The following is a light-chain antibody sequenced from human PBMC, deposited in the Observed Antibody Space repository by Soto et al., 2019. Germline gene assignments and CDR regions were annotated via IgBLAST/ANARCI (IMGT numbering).Light chain of an antibody. J-gene: IGKJ5*01. Sequence: DIVLAQSPGTLSLSPGERATLSCRASQTVSSNYLAWYQQKFGQAPRLLISGASSRATGIPDRFSGSGSGTDFTLTISRLEPEDFAVYYCQQYGSSPQTFGQGTRLDIK. V-gene: IGKV3-20*01. CDR2: GAS. CDR1: QTVSSNY. CDR3: QQYGSSPQT.